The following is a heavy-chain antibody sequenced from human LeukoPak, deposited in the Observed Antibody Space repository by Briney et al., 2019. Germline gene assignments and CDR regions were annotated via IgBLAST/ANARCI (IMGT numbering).Heavy chain of an antibody. D-gene: IGHD4-23*01. V-gene: IGHV3-9*01. Sequence: PGGSLRLSCAASGFTFDDYAMYWVRQAPGKGLEWVSGISWNSGSIGYADSVKGRFTISRDNAKNSLYLQMNSLRREDTGLYYCAKDIMNTVDYYHYGMDVWGQGTTVTVSS. CDR2: ISWNSGSI. CDR1: GFTFDDYA. J-gene: IGHJ6*02. CDR3: AKDIMNTVDYYHYGMDV.